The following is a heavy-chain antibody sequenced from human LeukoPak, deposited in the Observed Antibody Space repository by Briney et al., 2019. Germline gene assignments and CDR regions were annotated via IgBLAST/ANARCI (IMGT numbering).Heavy chain of an antibody. V-gene: IGHV3-7*01. CDR1: GFTFSSYW. CDR2: IKQDGSEK. CDR3: ARDHIVGATNFDY. D-gene: IGHD1-26*01. J-gene: IGHJ4*02. Sequence: PGGSLRLSCVASGFTFSSYWMSWVRQAPGKGLEWVAQIKQDGSEKYYVDSVKGRFTISRDNAKNSLHLQMNSLRAEDTAVYYCARDHIVGATNFDYWGQGTLVTVSS.